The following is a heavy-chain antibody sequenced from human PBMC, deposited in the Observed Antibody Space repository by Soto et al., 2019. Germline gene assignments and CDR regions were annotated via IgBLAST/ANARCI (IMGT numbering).Heavy chain of an antibody. CDR2: IYPDQSRA. D-gene: IGHD3-9*01. CDR3: ARRYYDLLTGQRYHLDF. Sequence: GESLKISCKGSGYRFSTFWIGWVRQMPGKGLEWVAIIYPDQSRAMYSPAFQGQVTISVDKSISTAYLQRNSLKASDTAIYYCARRYYDLLTGQRYHLDFWGQGTLVTVS. V-gene: IGHV5-51*01. J-gene: IGHJ4*02. CDR1: GYRFSTFW.